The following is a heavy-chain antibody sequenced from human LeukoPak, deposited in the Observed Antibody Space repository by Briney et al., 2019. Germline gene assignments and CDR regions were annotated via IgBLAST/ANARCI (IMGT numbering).Heavy chain of an antibody. CDR2: ISGFNGET. V-gene: IGHV1-18*01. D-gene: IGHD3-16*02. CDR3: ARDPSNTSGRYTYFDY. Sequence: ASVKVSCKASGYTFTSYGISWVRQAPGQGLEWMGWISGFNGETYYAQNLQGRVTMTTDTSTSTAYMELRSLRSDDTAVYYCARDPSNTSGRYTYFDYWGQGTLVTVSS. CDR1: GYTFTSYG. J-gene: IGHJ4*02.